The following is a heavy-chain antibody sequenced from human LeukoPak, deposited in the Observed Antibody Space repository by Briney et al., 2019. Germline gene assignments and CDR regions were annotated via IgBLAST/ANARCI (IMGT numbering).Heavy chain of an antibody. CDR1: GGTFSSYA. CDR3: ARARLPKETFDY. Sequence: GASVKVSCKASGGTFSSYAISWVRQAPGQGLEWMGRIIPILGIANYAQKFQGRVTITADKSTSTAYMELSSLRSEDTAVYYCARARLPKETFDYWGQGTLVTVSS. J-gene: IGHJ4*02. V-gene: IGHV1-69*04. CDR2: IIPILGIA.